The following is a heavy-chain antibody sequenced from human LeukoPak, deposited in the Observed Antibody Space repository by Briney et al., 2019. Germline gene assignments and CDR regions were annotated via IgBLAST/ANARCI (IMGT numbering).Heavy chain of an antibody. J-gene: IGHJ4*02. D-gene: IGHD6-19*01. V-gene: IGHV3-11*01. CDR1: GFTFSDYY. Sequence: GGSLRLSCAVSGFTFSDYYMSWIRQAPGKGLEWVSYISSSGTTIYDADSVKGRFTISRDNAKNSLHLQMNSLRAEDTAVYYCARESRGIAVAGPDYWGPGTLVTVSS. CDR3: ARESRGIAVAGPDY. CDR2: ISSSGTTI.